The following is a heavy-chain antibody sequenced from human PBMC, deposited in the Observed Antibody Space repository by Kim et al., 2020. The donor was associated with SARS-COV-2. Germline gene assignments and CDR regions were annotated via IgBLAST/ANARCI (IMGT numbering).Heavy chain of an antibody. J-gene: IGHJ4*01. Sequence: GGSLRLSCAASGFTFDDYAMHWVRQAPGKGLEWVSGISWNSGSIGYADSVKGRFTISRDNAKNSLYLQMNSLRAEDTALYYCAKDSAVAAGTHPLDYWG. D-gene: IGHD6-13*01. V-gene: IGHV3-9*01. CDR1: GFTFDDYA. CDR3: AKDSAVAAGTHPLDY. CDR2: ISWNSGSI.